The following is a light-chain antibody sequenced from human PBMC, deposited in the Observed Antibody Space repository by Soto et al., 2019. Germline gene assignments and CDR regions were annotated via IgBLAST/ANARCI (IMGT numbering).Light chain of an antibody. Sequence: EIVLTQSPATLSLAPGERATLACRASQSVSVYLSWYQQKPGQAPRLLIYGASSRATGIPDRFSGSGSGTDFTLTISRLEPEDFAVYYCQQYGSSPRTFGQGTKV. CDR3: QQYGSSPRT. J-gene: IGKJ1*01. CDR1: QSVSVY. CDR2: GAS. V-gene: IGKV3-20*01.